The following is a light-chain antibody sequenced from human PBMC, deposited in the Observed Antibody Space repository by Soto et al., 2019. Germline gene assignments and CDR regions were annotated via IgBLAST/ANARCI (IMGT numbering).Light chain of an antibody. J-gene: IGKJ4*01. V-gene: IGKV3-11*01. CDR1: QSISNY. Sequence: DIVLTQSPATLSLSPGERATLSCRASQSISNYLAWYHQRPGQAPRLLIYDASNRATGIPARFSGSGSGTDFTLTISSREPEDFAVYYCQQRSNWPLLTFGGGTKVEIK. CDR3: QQRSNWPLLT. CDR2: DAS.